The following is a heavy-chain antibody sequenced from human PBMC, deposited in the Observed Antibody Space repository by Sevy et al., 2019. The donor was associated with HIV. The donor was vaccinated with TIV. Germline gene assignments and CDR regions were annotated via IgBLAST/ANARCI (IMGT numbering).Heavy chain of an antibody. CDR3: ALERLSSDVAEYFEN. V-gene: IGHV3-30*04. CDR2: ISCDGSNE. Sequence: GGSLRLSCAASGFTFSYFSMHWVRQAPGKGLEWVATISCDGSNEYYADSVKGRFTISRDNSKNSLYLQMNSLRAEDTAVYSCALERLSSDVAEYFENWGQGTLVTVSS. CDR1: GFTFSYFS. D-gene: IGHD1-1*01. J-gene: IGHJ1*01.